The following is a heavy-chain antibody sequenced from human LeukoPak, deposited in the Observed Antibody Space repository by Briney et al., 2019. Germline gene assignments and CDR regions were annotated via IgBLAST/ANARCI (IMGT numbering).Heavy chain of an antibody. D-gene: IGHD3-10*01. V-gene: IGHV3-21*01. J-gene: IGHJ4*02. CDR1: GFTFSSSS. Sequence: NPGGSLSLFCAAAGFTFSSSSMNWARDTRGKGLEWVSSFSGESKYIYYADSVTGRFTISRDNAKNSLYLKMSTLRAEDTAVYYCARGAVFQGNYDYWGQGTQVTVSS. CDR3: ARGAVFQGNYDY. CDR2: FSGESKYI.